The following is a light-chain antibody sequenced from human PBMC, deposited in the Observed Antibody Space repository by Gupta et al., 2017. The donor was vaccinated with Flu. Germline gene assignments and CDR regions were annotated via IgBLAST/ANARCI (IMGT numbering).Light chain of an antibody. Sequence: DIVLTQAPHFQSVTPKENVTITCWASQSIGSSLHWYQQKPEQSPKLLIKYASKSISGVPSRFSGSGSGTDFTLTINSLEAEDAAAYYCQQSSSLPYSFGQGTKMEIK. J-gene: IGKJ2*03. CDR3: QQSSSLPYS. CDR1: QSIGSS. CDR2: YAS. V-gene: IGKV6D-21*02.